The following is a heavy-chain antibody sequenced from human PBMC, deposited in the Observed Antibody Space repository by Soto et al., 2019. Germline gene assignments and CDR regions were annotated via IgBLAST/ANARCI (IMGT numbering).Heavy chain of an antibody. V-gene: IGHV3-21*01. CDR3: AKVRYTSGWPLPDY. CDR1: GFSFSTFM. D-gene: IGHD6-19*01. CDR2: ITFSGNSI. J-gene: IGHJ4*02. Sequence: GESLKISCAASGFSFSTFMMTWVRQTPGKGLEWVSSITFSGNSIYYADSVKGRFTISRDNTKNSLYLQMNSLTAEDTATYYCAKVRYTSGWPLPDYWGQGTQVTVS.